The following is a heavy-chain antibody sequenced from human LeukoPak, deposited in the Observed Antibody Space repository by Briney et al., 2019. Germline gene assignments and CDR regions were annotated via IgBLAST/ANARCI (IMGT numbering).Heavy chain of an antibody. CDR3: AKDIAYYYDSSGYYFDY. D-gene: IGHD3-22*01. J-gene: IGHJ4*02. V-gene: IGHV3-9*01. CDR2: ISWNSGSI. CDR1: GFTFDDYA. Sequence: QTGGSLRLSCAASGFTFDDYAMHWVRQAPGKGLEWVSGISWNSGSIGYADSVKGRFTISRDNAKNSLYLRMNSLRAEDTALYYCAKDIAYYYDSSGYYFDYWGQGTLVTVSS.